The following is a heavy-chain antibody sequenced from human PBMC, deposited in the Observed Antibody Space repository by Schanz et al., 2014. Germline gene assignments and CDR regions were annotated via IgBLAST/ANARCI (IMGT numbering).Heavy chain of an antibody. J-gene: IGHJ1*01. CDR1: GFTFTTYA. Sequence: DVQLLESGGGLVQPGESLRLSCAASGFTFTTYAMTWVRQAPGKGLEWVSNISPTGSSTHYADSVKGRFTISRDNAKNSLFLQMNSLRAEDTAVYFCAKESEIVVVVGTSMSGDFHHWGQGTLVTVSS. CDR2: ISPTGSST. CDR3: AKESEIVVVVGTSMSGDFHH. V-gene: IGHV3-23*01. D-gene: IGHD2-15*01.